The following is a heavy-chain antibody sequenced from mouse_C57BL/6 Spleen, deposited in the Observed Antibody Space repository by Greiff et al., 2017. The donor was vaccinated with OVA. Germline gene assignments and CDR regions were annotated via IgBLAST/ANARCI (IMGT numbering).Heavy chain of an antibody. CDR3: ARRLTGTGGYYFDY. CDR2: IYPSDSET. CDR1: GYTFTSYW. Sequence: VQLQQPGAELVRPGSSVKLSCKASGYTFTSYWMDWVKQRPGQGLEWIGNIYPSDSETHYNQKFKDKATLTVDKSSSTAYMQLSSLTSEDSAVYYCARRLTGTGGYYFDYWGQGTTLTVSS. D-gene: IGHD4-1*01. J-gene: IGHJ2*01. V-gene: IGHV1-61*01.